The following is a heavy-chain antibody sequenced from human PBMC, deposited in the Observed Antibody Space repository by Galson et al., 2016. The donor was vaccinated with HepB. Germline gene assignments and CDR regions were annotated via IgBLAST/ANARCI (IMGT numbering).Heavy chain of an antibody. Sequence: TLSLTCAVSDDSITSGGYSWTWIRQPPGKGLEWIGYIFHSGTTYYNPSLKGRVTISLGRAKNHFSLNLTSVSAADTALYYCARSPQHWGPITYFDYWGLGILVTVSS. CDR3: ARSPQHWGPITYFDY. CDR1: DDSITSGGYS. D-gene: IGHD7-27*01. J-gene: IGHJ4*02. CDR2: IFHSGTT. V-gene: IGHV4-30-2*01.